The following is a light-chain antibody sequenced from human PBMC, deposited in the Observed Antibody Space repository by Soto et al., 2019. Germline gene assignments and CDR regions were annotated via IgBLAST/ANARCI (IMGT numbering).Light chain of an antibody. CDR2: GAS. CDR3: QQPNRWPWT. Sequence: IGLTQSACTLSVSPGERATLSCRASHSVSSSFLTWYQQKPGQAPRLLIYGASSRATGIPARFSGSGSGTEFTLTISSLQSEDSAVYYCQQPNRWPWTFGQGTKVDIK. CDR1: HSVSSSF. J-gene: IGKJ1*01. V-gene: IGKV3D-20*02.